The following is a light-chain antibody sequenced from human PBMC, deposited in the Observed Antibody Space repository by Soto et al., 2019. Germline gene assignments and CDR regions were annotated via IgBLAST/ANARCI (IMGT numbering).Light chain of an antibody. V-gene: IGKV3-20*01. CDR3: QQYGIPPYT. CDR1: QSVSSSY. CDR2: GAS. Sequence: EIVLTQSPGTLSLSPGERATLSCRASQSVSSSYLAWYQQKPGQAPRLLIYGASSRATGIPDRFSASGSGTDFTLTISRLEPEDCAVYYDQQYGIPPYTFGQGTKLEIK. J-gene: IGKJ2*01.